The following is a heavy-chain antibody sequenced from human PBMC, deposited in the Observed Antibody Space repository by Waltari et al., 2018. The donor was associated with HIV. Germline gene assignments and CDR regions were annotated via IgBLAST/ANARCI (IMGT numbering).Heavy chain of an antibody. CDR3: ARDPLYAVAVADIDY. D-gene: IGHD6-19*01. V-gene: IGHV1-2*02. CDR1: GYIFTGHY. Sequence: QVQLVQSTAEVKKPGAAVKVPGKGSGYIFTGHYLHWVRQAPGQGLERMGWINPNSGATKYAQKFHGRVTMTSDTSISTAFMELSSLGSDDTAVYYCARDPLYAVAVADIDYWGRGTLVTVTS. CDR2: INPNSGAT. J-gene: IGHJ4*02.